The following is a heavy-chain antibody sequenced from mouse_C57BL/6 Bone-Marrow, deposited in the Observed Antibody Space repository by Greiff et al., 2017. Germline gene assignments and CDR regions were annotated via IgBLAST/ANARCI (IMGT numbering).Heavy chain of an antibody. CDR3: ARSKNWDSWFAY. J-gene: IGHJ3*01. V-gene: IGHV1-54*01. CDR1: GYAFTNYL. Sequence: LEESGAELVRPGTSVKVSCKASGYAFTNYLIEWVKQRPGQGLEWIGVINPGSGGTNYNEKFKGKATLTADKSSSTAYMQLRSLTSEDSAVYFCARSKNWDSWFAYWGQGTLVTVSA. D-gene: IGHD4-1*01. CDR2: INPGSGGT.